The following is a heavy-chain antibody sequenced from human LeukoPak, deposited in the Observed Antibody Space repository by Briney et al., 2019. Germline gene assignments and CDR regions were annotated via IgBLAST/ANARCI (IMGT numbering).Heavy chain of an antibody. CDR3: AREGGDYGDSPEHFDY. V-gene: IGHV4-38-2*02. CDR2: IYHSGST. CDR1: GYSLSSGYY. Sequence: SETLSLTCTVSGYSLSSGYYWGWIRQPPGKGLEWIGSIYHSGSTYYNPSLKSRVTISVDTSKNQFSLKLSSVTAADTAVYYCAREGGDYGDSPEHFDYWGQGTLVTVSS. J-gene: IGHJ4*02. D-gene: IGHD4-17*01.